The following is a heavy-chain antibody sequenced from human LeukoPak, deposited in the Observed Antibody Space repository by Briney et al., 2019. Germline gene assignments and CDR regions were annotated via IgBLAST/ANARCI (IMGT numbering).Heavy chain of an antibody. CDR1: GFTFSSYW. D-gene: IGHD3-16*02. Sequence: PGGSLRLSCAASGFTFSSYWMSWVRQAPGKGLEWVANIKQDGSVKYYVDSVKGRFTISRDKAKNSLYLQMNSLRAEDTAVYYCARGGSGYDYVWGSYRTGYAFDIWGQGTMVTVSS. V-gene: IGHV3-7*01. J-gene: IGHJ3*02. CDR2: IKQDGSVK. CDR3: ARGGSGYDYVWGSYRTGYAFDI.